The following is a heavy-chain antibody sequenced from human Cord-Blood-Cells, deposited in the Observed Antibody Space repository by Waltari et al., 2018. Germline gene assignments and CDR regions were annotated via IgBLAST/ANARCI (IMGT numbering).Heavy chain of an antibody. CDR2: IYSGGST. V-gene: IGHV3-53*01. CDR1: GFPVSCNY. J-gene: IGHJ4*02. D-gene: IGHD5-12*01. CDR3: ARESGDSGYDYYFDY. Sequence: EVQLVESGGGLIQPGGSLSLSCETSGFPVSCNYMGWARKAPGKGLEWVSVIYSGGSTYYADSVKGRFTISRDNSKNTLYLQMNSLRAEDTAVYYCARESGDSGYDYYFDYWGQGTLVTVSS.